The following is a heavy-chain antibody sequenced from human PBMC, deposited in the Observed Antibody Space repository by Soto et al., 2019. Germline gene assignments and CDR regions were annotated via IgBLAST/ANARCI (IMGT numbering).Heavy chain of an antibody. CDR3: VRGRGLLLWFGELHNWFDP. Sequence: SETLSLTCTVSGGSISSNTYYWGWIRQSPGKGLEWIGEINHSGSTNYNPSLKSRVTISVDTSKNQFSLKLSSVTAADTAVYFCVRGRGLLLWFGELHNWFDPWGQGTLVTVSS. D-gene: IGHD3-10*01. CDR1: GGSISSNTYY. CDR2: INHSGST. V-gene: IGHV4-39*07. J-gene: IGHJ5*02.